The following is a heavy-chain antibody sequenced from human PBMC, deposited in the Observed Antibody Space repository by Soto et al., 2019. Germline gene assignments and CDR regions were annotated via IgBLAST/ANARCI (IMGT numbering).Heavy chain of an antibody. CDR1: GLPFSTYW. CDR2: IKQDGTTK. Sequence: LRPSCADSGLPFSTYWMNCVRQAPGKGLEWVATIKQDGTTKYYVDSVQGRFTISRDTAKNLLYLKMNRLRAEDTAVYYCAGGSGWLIKYWGQGTLVTVSS. J-gene: IGHJ4*02. D-gene: IGHD6-19*01. CDR3: AGGSGWLIKY. V-gene: IGHV3-7*01.